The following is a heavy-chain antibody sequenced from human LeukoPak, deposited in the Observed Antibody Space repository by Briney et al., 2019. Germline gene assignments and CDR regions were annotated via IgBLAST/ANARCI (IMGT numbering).Heavy chain of an antibody. D-gene: IGHD5-18*01. CDR1: GDSISSSNW. CDR2: IYHSGGT. CDR3: ARDNGYSYGYFDY. V-gene: IGHV4-4*02. J-gene: IGHJ4*02. Sequence: PSETLSLTCAVSGDSISSSNWWSWVRQPPGKGLEWIGEIYHSGGTNYNPSLKSRVTISVDKSKNQFSLKLSSVTAADTAVYYCARDNGYSYGYFDYWGQGVLVTVSS.